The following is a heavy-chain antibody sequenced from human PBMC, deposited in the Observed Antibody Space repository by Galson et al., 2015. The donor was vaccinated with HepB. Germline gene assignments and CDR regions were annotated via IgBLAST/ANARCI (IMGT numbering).Heavy chain of an antibody. CDR3: ARSPLGYGWELHWFDP. CDR1: GFTFSSCG. V-gene: IGHV3-30*03. CDR2: ISYDGSNE. J-gene: IGHJ5*02. Sequence: SLRLSCAASGFTFSSCGMHWVRQAPGKGLEWVALISYDGSNEYYADSVKGRFTISRDTSKNTLYLQMNSLRPGDTAVYYCARSPLGYGWELHWFDPWGQGTLVTVSS. D-gene: IGHD1-26*01.